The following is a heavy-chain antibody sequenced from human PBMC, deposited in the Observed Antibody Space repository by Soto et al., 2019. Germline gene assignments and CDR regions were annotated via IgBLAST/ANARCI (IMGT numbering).Heavy chain of an antibody. D-gene: IGHD2-2*01. CDR1: GFTFSSYS. Sequence: EVQLVESEGGLVQPGGSLRLSCAAPGFTFSSYSMNWVRQAPGKGLEWVSYISNSSSTIYYADSVKGRFTISRDNAKNSLYLQMNSLRDEDTAVYYCARDSPGRYCSSTSCPRMDVWGQGTTVTVSS. V-gene: IGHV3-48*02. CDR2: ISNSSSTI. J-gene: IGHJ6*02. CDR3: ARDSPGRYCSSTSCPRMDV.